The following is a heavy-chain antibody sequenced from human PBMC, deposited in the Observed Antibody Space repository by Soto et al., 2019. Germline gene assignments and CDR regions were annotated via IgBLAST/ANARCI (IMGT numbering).Heavy chain of an antibody. J-gene: IGHJ3*02. D-gene: IGHD3-22*01. Sequence: QVQLVQSGAEVKKPGASVKVSCKASGYTFTSYAMHWVRQAPGQRLEWMGWINAGNGNTKYSQKFQGRVTITRDTSASTAYMELSSPRSEDTAVYYCARDRAYYDRQADAFDIWGQGTMVTVSS. V-gene: IGHV1-3*01. CDR3: ARDRAYYDRQADAFDI. CDR2: INAGNGNT. CDR1: GYTFTSYA.